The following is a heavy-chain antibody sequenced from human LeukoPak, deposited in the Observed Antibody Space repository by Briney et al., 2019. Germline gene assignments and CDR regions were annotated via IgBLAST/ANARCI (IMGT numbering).Heavy chain of an antibody. Sequence: ASVKVSCKASGYTVTSYYMHWVRQAPGQGLEWMGIINPSNYITTYAQKFQGRVTMTRDMSTNTVYMELSSLRSEDTAVYYCARVYSYRADYWGQGTLATVSS. CDR3: ARVYSYRADY. CDR2: INPSNYIT. J-gene: IGHJ4*02. D-gene: IGHD3-22*01. V-gene: IGHV1-46*01. CDR1: GYTVTSYY.